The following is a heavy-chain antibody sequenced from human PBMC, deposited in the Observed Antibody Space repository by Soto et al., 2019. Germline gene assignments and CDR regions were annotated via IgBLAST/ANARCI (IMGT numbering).Heavy chain of an antibody. CDR2: IRSKTNDYAT. J-gene: IGHJ4*02. CDR3: TTPSPEDMIRK. CDR1: GFTFSDSP. Sequence: EVQLVESGGGLVQPGGSLKLSCAASGFTFSDSPMHWVRQASGKGLEWAGRIRSKTNDYATAYAASVKGRFTISRDDSKNTAYLHLNSLKTEDTAVYYCTTPSPEDMIRKWGQGTLVTVSS. V-gene: IGHV3-73*02. D-gene: IGHD2-15*01.